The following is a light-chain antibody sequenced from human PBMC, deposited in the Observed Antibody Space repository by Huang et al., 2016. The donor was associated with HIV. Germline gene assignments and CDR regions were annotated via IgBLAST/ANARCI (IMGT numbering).Light chain of an antibody. CDR1: QSISSN. CDR2: GAS. J-gene: IGKJ2*01. CDR3: QQYNKWPSYT. V-gene: IGKV3-15*01. Sequence: EIVMTQSPATLSVSPGERATLSCRASQSISSNLAWYQQKPGQNPRLLIYGASTRATDIPARCSGSGSGTEFTLTISSLQSEDFAVYYCQQYNKWPSYTFGQGTKVEIK.